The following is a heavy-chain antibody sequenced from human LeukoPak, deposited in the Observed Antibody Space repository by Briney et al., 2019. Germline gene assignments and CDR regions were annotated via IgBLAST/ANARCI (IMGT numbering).Heavy chain of an antibody. Sequence: GCCQRLSCVPSGFTFTTYWLSWVRQAPGQGLGWVANIDQNGNEKYYLDFPKGRFTISRDNAKNSLYLQMTSLRVEDTAMHFCTRRGNQFDPWGQGPLVTFSS. D-gene: IGHD2/OR15-2a*01. CDR1: GFTFTTYW. CDR3: TRRGNQFDP. J-gene: IGHJ5*02. V-gene: IGHV3-7*03. CDR2: IDQNGNEK.